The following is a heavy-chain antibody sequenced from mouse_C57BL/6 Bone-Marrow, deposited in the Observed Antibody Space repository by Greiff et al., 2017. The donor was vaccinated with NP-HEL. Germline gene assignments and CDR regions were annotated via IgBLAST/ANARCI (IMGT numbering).Heavy chain of an antibody. CDR3: ARLTHYYGSSYRYFDV. CDR2: IWTGGGT. D-gene: IGHD1-1*01. V-gene: IGHV2-9-1*01. J-gene: IGHJ1*03. Sequence: VNVVESGPGLVAPSQSLSITCTVSGFSLTSYAISWVRQPPGKGLEWLGVIWTGGGTNYNSALKSRLSISKDNSKSQVFVKMNRLQTDDTARDYGARLTHYYGSSYRYFDVGGTGTTGTVSS. CDR1: GFSLTSYA.